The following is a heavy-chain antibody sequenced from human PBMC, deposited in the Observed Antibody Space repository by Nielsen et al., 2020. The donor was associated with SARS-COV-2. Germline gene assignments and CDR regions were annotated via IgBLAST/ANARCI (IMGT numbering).Heavy chain of an antibody. J-gene: IGHJ4*02. CDR1: GYRFSSYW. CDR2: IKQDGSEK. Sequence: SCKGSGYRFSSYWITWVRQMPGKGLEWVANIKQDGSEKYYVDSVKGRFTISRDNAKNSLYLQMNSLRPEDTAVYYCASGPLAVAPDSWGQGTLVTVSS. D-gene: IGHD6-19*01. V-gene: IGHV3-7*01. CDR3: ASGPLAVAPDS.